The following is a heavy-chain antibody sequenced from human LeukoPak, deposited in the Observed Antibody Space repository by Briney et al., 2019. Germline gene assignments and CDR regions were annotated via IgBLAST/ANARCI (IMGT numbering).Heavy chain of an antibody. CDR2: IWYDGSNK. CDR3: ARDLGAVTGNFDY. V-gene: IGHV3-33*01. CDR1: GFTFSSYD. D-gene: IGHD6-19*01. J-gene: IGHJ4*02. Sequence: GGSLRLSCAASGFTFSSYDMHWVRQAPGKGLEWVAVIWYDGSNKYYTDSVKGRFTISRDNPKNTLYLQMNSLRAEDTAVYYCARDLGAVTGNFDYWGQGTLVTVSS.